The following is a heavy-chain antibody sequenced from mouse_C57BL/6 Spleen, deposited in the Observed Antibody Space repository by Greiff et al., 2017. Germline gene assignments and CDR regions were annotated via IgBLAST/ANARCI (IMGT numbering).Heavy chain of an antibody. CDR2: INPNNGGT. CDR1: GYTFTDYY. V-gene: IGHV1-26*01. J-gene: IGHJ3*01. D-gene: IGHD1-1*01. CDR3: AGRYSFAY. Sequence: VQLQQSGPELVKPGASVKLSCKASGYTFTDYYMHWVKQSHGKSLELIGDINPNNGGTSYNQKFKGKATLTVDKSSITAYMELRSLTSEDSAVYYCAGRYSFAYWGQGTLVTVSA.